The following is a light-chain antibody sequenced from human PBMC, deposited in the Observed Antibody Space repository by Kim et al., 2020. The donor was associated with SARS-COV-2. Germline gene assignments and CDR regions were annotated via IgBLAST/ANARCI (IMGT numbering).Light chain of an antibody. J-gene: IGKJ1*01. Sequence: VSPGERATLSCRASQSISTNLAWYQQKRGQAPRLLIYDASTRAAGIPDRFSGSGSGTEFTLTISSLQSEDFAVYYCQQYSDSPSTFGQGTKVDIK. CDR1: QSISTN. CDR2: DAS. CDR3: QQYSDSPST. V-gene: IGKV3-15*01.